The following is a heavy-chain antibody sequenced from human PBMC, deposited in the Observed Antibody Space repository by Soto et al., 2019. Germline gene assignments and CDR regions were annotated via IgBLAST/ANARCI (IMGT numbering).Heavy chain of an antibody. Sequence: QLQLQESGSGLVRPSQTLSLTCAVSGDSISRGDSSWNWIRQPPGKGLEWIGNIYHSGTPSSNPFPESRLTGSVDRSENQCSLRLTSVTAAGSAVYYCVRLSPTTFYGMDVWCQGTTVTVSS. D-gene: IGHD1-7*01. J-gene: IGHJ6*02. CDR1: GDSISRGDSS. CDR2: IYHSGTP. V-gene: IGHV4-30-2*01. CDR3: VRLSPTTFYGMDV.